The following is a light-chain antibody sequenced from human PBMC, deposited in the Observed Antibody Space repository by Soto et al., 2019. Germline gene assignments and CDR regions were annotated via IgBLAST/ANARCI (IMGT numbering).Light chain of an antibody. CDR3: LSFGGINPSPVF. CDR1: SSDLGSYNF. Sequence: QSALTQPASVSGSPGQSITISCTGGSSDLGSYNFVSWYQQHPGKAPKLMIYEASKRPSGVSDRFSGSKSGHTASLTISGLQAGDGVCFFRLSFGGINPSPVFFGGGPKPPVL. V-gene: IGLV2-23*01. CDR2: EAS. J-gene: IGLJ2*01.